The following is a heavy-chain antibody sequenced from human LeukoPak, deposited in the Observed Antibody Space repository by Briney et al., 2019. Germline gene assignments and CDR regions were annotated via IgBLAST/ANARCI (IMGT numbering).Heavy chain of an antibody. Sequence: GGSLRLSCAASGFTVGSTYISWVRQAPGKGLEWVSVIYSGGSTKYADSVKARFTISRDNSKNTVYLQMDYLRAEGTAVYYCARATLDNWGQGTLVTVSS. CDR3: ARATLDN. V-gene: IGHV3-53*01. J-gene: IGHJ4*02. CDR1: GFTVGSTY. CDR2: IYSGGST.